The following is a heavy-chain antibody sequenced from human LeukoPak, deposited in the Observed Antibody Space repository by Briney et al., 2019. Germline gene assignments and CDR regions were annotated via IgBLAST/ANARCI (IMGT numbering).Heavy chain of an antibody. Sequence: ASVKVSCKASGYTFTGYYMHWVRQAPGQGLEWMGWINPNSGGTNYAQKFQGRVTMTRDTSISTAYMELSRLRSDDTAVYYCARDYYDSSGYYLHFQHWGQGTLVTVSS. CDR1: GYTFTGYY. J-gene: IGHJ1*01. CDR3: ARDYYDSSGYYLHFQH. CDR2: INPNSGGT. V-gene: IGHV1-2*02. D-gene: IGHD3-22*01.